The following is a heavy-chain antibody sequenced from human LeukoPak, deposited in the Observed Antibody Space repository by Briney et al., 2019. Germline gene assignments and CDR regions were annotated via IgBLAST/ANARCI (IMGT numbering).Heavy chain of an antibody. D-gene: IGHD3-3*01. CDR2: ISAYNGNT. Sequence: ASVKVSCKASGYTFTSYGISWVRQAPGQGLEWMGWISAYNGNTNYAQKLQGRVTMTTDTSTSTAYMELRSLRSDDTAVYYCARDGEGTYYDFWSGYYSNNWFDPWGQGTLVTVSS. CDR3: ARDGEGTYYDFWSGYYSNNWFDP. CDR1: GYTFTSYG. J-gene: IGHJ5*02. V-gene: IGHV1-18*01.